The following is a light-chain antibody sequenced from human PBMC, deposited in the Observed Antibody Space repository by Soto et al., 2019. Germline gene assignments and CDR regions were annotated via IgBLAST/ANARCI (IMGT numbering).Light chain of an antibody. Sequence: QSVLTQPASVSGSPGQSITISCTGTSSDVGGYNYVSWYQQHPGKAPKLMIYEVSNRPSGVSNRFSGSKSGNTASLTISGLQAEDEADYSCSSYTSSSTPLYVFGTGTKLTVL. J-gene: IGLJ1*01. CDR1: SSDVGGYNY. CDR3: SSYTSSSTPLYV. V-gene: IGLV2-14*01. CDR2: EVS.